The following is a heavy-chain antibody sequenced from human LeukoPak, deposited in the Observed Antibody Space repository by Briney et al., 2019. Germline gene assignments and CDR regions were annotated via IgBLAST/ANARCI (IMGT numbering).Heavy chain of an antibody. CDR2: ISGSGGST. V-gene: IGHV3-23*01. CDR1: GFTFSSYA. J-gene: IGHJ4*02. CDR3: ANMIVVVRDYFDF. Sequence: GGSLRLSCAASGFTFSSYAMSWVRQAPGKGLEWVSAISGSGGSTYYADSVKGRFTISRDNSKNTLYLQMNSLRAEDTAVYYCANMIVVVRDYFDFCGQGTLITVTA. D-gene: IGHD3-22*01.